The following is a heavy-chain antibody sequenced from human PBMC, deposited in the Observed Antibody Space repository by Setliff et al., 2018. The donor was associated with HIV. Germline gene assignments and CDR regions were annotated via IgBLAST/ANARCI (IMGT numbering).Heavy chain of an antibody. Sequence: PGGSLRLSCAASGFPFTNYWMNWVRQAPGKGLEWVANIKTDGSEKYYVDSVRGRFTISRDNAKNTLYLQMNSLRAEDTAVYYCAKEPSYYYDSSGYSGIAHWGQGTLVTVSS. V-gene: IGHV3-7*03. D-gene: IGHD3-22*01. CDR1: GFPFTNYW. CDR3: AKEPSYYYDSSGYSGIAH. J-gene: IGHJ4*02. CDR2: IKTDGSEK.